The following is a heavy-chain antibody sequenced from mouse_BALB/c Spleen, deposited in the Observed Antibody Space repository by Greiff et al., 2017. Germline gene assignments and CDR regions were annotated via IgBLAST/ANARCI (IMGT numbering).Heavy chain of an antibody. V-gene: IGHV1S22*01. CDR2: IYPGSGST. D-gene: IGHD2-10*02. CDR3: TREGYGNFDY. Sequence: LQQPGSELVRPGASVKLSCTASGYTFTSYWLHWVKQRPGQGLEWIGNIYPGSGSTNYDEKFKSKATLTVDTSSSTAYMQLSSLTSEDSAVYYCTREGYGNFDYWGQGTTLTVSS. CDR1: GYTFTSYW. J-gene: IGHJ2*01.